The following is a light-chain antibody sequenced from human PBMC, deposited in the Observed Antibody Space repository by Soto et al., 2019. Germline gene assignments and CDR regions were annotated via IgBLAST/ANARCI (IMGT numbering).Light chain of an antibody. CDR2: DTS. CDR1: QSISSW. V-gene: IGKV1-5*01. J-gene: IGKJ1*01. Sequence: DIQMTQSPSTLSASVGDRVTITCRASQSISSWLAWYQQKPGKAPKLLIYDTSSLESGVPSRFSGSGSGTEFTLTISSLQPDDFAIYYCQQYSSYWTFGQGIKVEIK. CDR3: QQYSSYWT.